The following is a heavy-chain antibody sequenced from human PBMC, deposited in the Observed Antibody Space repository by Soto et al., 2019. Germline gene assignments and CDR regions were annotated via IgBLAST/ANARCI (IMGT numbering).Heavy chain of an antibody. CDR1: GGSISSGGYS. Sequence: QLQLQESGSGLVKPSQTLSLTCAVSGGSISSGGYSWSWIRQPPGKGLEWIGYIYHSGSTYYNPSLKSRVXXSXDXXKNQFSLKLSSVTAADTAVYYCARDGSVVDYGMDVWGQGTTVTVSS. D-gene: IGHD2-15*01. J-gene: IGHJ6*02. CDR3: ARDGSVVDYGMDV. CDR2: IYHSGST. V-gene: IGHV4-30-2*01.